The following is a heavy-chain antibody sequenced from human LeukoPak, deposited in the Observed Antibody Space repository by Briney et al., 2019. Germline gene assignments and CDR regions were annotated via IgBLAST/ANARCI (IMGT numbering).Heavy chain of an antibody. CDR1: GFSFTSYL. Sequence: GGSLRLSCAASGFSFTSYLMSWVRQAPGGGLQWVGNLNQPGTGKKYVDSVKGRFTISRDNAKNLLYLEMDGLRADDTAVYYCARDRVYYDSSAPCNWGQGTLVTVSS. D-gene: IGHD3-22*01. J-gene: IGHJ4*02. CDR2: LNQPGTGK. CDR3: ARDRVYYDSSAPCN. V-gene: IGHV3-7*01.